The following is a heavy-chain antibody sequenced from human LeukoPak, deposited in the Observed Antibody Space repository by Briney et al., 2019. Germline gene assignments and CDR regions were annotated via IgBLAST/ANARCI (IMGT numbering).Heavy chain of an antibody. D-gene: IGHD6-19*01. CDR1: GFTFSSYG. CDR3: AKLSSGFHS. J-gene: IGHJ5*02. Sequence: PGGPLRLSCAASGFTFSSYGMHWVRQAPGKGLEWVAVISYDGSNKYYADSVKGRFTISRDNSKNTLYLQMNSLRAEDTAVYYCAKLSSGFHSWGQGTLVTVSS. CDR2: ISYDGSNK. V-gene: IGHV3-30*18.